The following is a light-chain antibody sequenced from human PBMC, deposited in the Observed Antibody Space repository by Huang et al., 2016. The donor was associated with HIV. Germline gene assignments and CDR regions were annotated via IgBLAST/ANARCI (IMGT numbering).Light chain of an antibody. V-gene: IGKV1-8*01. CDR3: QQYYSYRT. Sequence: AIRMTQSPSSLSASTGDRVNITCRASQDINNFLALYQQKPGKAPNLLIYAASILETGVPSRFSGSGSGTEFNLSISCLQSEDFATYYCQQYYSYRTFGQGTQVEIK. CDR1: QDINNF. J-gene: IGKJ1*01. CDR2: AAS.